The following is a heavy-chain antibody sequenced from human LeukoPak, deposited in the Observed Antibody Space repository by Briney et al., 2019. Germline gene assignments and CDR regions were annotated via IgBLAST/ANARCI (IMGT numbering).Heavy chain of an antibody. CDR2: INHSGST. V-gene: IGHV4-34*01. CDR1: GGSFSGYY. D-gene: IGHD5-12*01. J-gene: IGHJ4*02. CDR3: ARHPVWWLRPPPFDY. Sequence: ASETLSLTCAVYGGSFSGYYWSWIRQPPGKGLEWIGDINHSGSTNYNPSLKSRVTISVDTSKNQFSLKLSSVTAADTAVYYCARHPVWWLRPPPFDYWGQGTLVTVSS.